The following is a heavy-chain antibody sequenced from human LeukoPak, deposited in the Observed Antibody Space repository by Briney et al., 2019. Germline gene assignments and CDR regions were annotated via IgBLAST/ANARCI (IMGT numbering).Heavy chain of an antibody. J-gene: IGHJ5*02. CDR3: ARVLPDYYGSGSPNWFDP. D-gene: IGHD3-10*01. V-gene: IGHV1-8*01. CDR2: MNPNSGNT. CDR1: GYTFTSYD. Sequence: GASVKVSCKASGYTFTSYDINWVRQATGQRLEWMGWMNPNSGNTGYAQKFQGRVTMTRNTSISTAYMELSSLRSEDTAVYYCARVLPDYYGSGSPNWFDPWGQGTLVTVSS.